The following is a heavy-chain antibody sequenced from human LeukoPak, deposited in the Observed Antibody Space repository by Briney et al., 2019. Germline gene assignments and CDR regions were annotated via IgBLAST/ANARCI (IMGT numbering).Heavy chain of an antibody. J-gene: IGHJ6*02. V-gene: IGHV3-23*01. D-gene: IGHD3-16*01. CDR1: GFTFSSYA. CDR2: ISGSGGST. CDR3: AKDLPPAKYDLGDGMDV. Sequence: PGRSLRLSCAASGFTFSSYAMSWVRQAPGKGLEWVSAISGSGGSTYYADSVKGRFTISRDNSKNTLYLQMNSLRAEDTAVYYCAKDLPPAKYDLGDGMDVWGQGTTVTVSS.